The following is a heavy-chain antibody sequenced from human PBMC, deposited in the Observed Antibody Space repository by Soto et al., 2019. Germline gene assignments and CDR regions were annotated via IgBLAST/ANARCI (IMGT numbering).Heavy chain of an antibody. Sequence: GGSLRLSCAASGFTFSSYGMHWVRQAPGKGLEWVAVISYDGSNKYYADSVKGRFTISRDNSKNTLYLQMNSLRAEDTAVYYCAKVPSSYYDSSGSPAYWGQGTLVTVSS. CDR2: ISYDGSNK. CDR3: AKVPSSYYDSSGSPAY. CDR1: GFTFSSYG. J-gene: IGHJ4*02. D-gene: IGHD3-22*01. V-gene: IGHV3-30*18.